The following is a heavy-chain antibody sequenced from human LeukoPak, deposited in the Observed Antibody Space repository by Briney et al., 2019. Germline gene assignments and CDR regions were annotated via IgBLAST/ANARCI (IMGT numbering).Heavy chain of an antibody. CDR3: ARSLGSSGYQDY. CDR2: ISISTSSI. D-gene: IGHD3-22*01. V-gene: IGHV3-48*04. Sequence: GGSLRLSCAASGFTFSSYNMNWVRQAPGKGLEWVSYISISTSSIYYADSVKGRFTISRDNAKNTVYLQMNSLRAEDTAVYYCARSLGSSGYQDYRGQGTLVTVSS. CDR1: GFTFSSYN. J-gene: IGHJ4*02.